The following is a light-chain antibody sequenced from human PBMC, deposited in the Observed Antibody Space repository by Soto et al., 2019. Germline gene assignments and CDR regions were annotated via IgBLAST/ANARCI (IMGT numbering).Light chain of an antibody. CDR2: KAS. J-gene: IGKJ5*01. CDR3: QQYNSYQIT. V-gene: IGKV1-5*03. CDR1: QSITDC. Sequence: DIEMTQSPSTRSASLGDRVTITCRASQSITDCVAWYQKKPGKAPKLLSYKASSLESEVPARSRGSGSGTEFTLTISSMQHDDFSAYYCQQYNSYQITFGQGTRLEIK.